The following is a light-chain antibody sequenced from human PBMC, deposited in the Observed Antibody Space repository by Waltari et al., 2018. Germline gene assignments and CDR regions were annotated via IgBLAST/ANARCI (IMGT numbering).Light chain of an antibody. CDR1: SSDVGTYKI. J-gene: IGLJ3*02. CDR2: DVS. Sequence: QSALTQPRSVSGSPGQSVTIAFTGTSSDVGTYKIVSWHQHPPGQAPKLIIFDVSKRPSGVPDRFSGSKSGDTASLTISGLQAEDEADYYCCSYTVSNTLLFGGGTKLTVL. CDR3: CSYTVSNTLL. V-gene: IGLV2-11*01.